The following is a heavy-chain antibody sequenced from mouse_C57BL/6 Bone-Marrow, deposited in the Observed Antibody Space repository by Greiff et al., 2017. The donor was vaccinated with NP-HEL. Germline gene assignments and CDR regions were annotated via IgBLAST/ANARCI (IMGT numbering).Heavy chain of an antibody. CDR2: ISSGGSYT. J-gene: IGHJ4*01. Sequence: VQLQQSGGDLVKPGGSLKLSCAASGFTFSSYGMSWVRQTPDKRLEWVATISSGGSYTYYPDSVKGRFTISRDNAKNTLYLQMSSLKSEDTAMYYCARLVAEAMVYWGQGTSVTVSS. D-gene: IGHD1-1*01. V-gene: IGHV5-6*01. CDR3: ARLVAEAMVY. CDR1: GFTFSSYG.